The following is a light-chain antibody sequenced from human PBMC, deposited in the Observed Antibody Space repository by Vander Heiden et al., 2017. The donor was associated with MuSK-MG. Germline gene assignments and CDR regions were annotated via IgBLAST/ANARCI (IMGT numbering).Light chain of an antibody. Sequence: QSVLTQPPSASGTPGQRVTISCSGSSSNIGSNYVYWYQQLPGTAPKRLIYRNNQRPSGVPDRFSGSKSGTSASLAISGLRSEDEADYYCAAWDDSLSAVVFGGGTKLTVL. CDR1: SSNIGSNY. V-gene: IGLV1-47*01. J-gene: IGLJ2*01. CDR3: AAWDDSLSAVV. CDR2: RNN.